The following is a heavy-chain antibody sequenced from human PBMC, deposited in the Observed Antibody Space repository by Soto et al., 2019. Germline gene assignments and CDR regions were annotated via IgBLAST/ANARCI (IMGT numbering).Heavy chain of an antibody. Sequence: ASVKVSCKASGYIFTGYYMHWVRQAPGQGLECMGWINPNSGDTNYAQKFQGRVTMTRDTSISTVYMELSRLRSDDTAVYFCARDPYGSGTPDYYYGMDAWGQGTTVTVSS. V-gene: IGHV1-2*02. CDR1: GYIFTGYY. CDR2: INPNSGDT. D-gene: IGHD3-10*01. CDR3: ARDPYGSGTPDYYYGMDA. J-gene: IGHJ6*02.